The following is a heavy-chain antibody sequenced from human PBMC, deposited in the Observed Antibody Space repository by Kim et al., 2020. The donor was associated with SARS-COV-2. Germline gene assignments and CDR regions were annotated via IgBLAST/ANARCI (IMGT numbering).Heavy chain of an antibody. J-gene: IGHJ4*02. V-gene: IGHV3-43*01. CDR3: AKDWMYYDFWCGSSDY. D-gene: IGHD3-3*01. Sequence: SVKGRFTISRDNSKNSLYLQMNSLRTEDTALYYCAKDWMYYDFWCGSSDYWGQGTLVTVSS.